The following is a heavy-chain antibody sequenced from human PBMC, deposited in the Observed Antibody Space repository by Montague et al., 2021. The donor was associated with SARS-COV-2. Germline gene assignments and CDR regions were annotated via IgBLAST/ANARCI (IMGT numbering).Heavy chain of an antibody. Sequence: SLRLSCAASGFTFSSYGMHWVRQAPGKGLEWVAVIWYDGSNKYYADSVKGRFTISRDNSKNTLYLQMNSLRAEDTAVYYCARDLLSRYGMDVWGQGTTVTVSS. CDR2: IWYDGSNK. J-gene: IGHJ6*02. CDR3: ARDLLSRYGMDV. CDR1: GFTFSSYG. V-gene: IGHV3-33*01. D-gene: IGHD1-26*01.